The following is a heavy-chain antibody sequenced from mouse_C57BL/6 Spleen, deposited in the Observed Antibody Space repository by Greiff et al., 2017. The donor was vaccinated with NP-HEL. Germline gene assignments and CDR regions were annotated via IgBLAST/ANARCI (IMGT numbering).Heavy chain of an antibody. D-gene: IGHD1-1*01. CDR3: ARRGNYYGSSYWYFDV. CDR2: ISNLAYSI. Sequence: EVKLQESGGGLVQPGGSLKLSCAASGFTFSDYGMAWVRQAPRKGPEWVAFISNLAYSIYYADTVTGRFTISRENAKNTLYLEMSSLRSEDTAMYYCARRGNYYGSSYWYFDVWGTGTTVTVSS. J-gene: IGHJ1*03. V-gene: IGHV5-15*04. CDR1: GFTFSDYG.